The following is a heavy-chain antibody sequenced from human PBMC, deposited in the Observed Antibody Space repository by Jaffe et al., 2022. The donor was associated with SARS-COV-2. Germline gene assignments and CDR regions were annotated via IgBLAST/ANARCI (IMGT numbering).Heavy chain of an antibody. Sequence: QVQLVESGGGVVQPGRSLRLSCAASGFTFSSYGMHWVRQAPGKGLEWVAVISYDGSNKYYADSVKGRFTISRDNSKNTLYLQMNSLRAEDTAVYYCAGGIVPAAMLWWDYYYYGMDVWGQGTTVTVSS. CDR3: AGGIVPAAMLWWDYYYYGMDV. V-gene: IGHV3-30*03. CDR1: GFTFSSYG. J-gene: IGHJ6*02. CDR2: ISYDGSNK. D-gene: IGHD2-2*01.